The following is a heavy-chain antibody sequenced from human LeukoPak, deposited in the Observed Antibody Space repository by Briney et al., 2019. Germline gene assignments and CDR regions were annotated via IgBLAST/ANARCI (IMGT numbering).Heavy chain of an antibody. V-gene: IGHV3-21*01. CDR2: ISSSSNYI. J-gene: IGHJ4*02. D-gene: IGHD3-9*01. CDR3: AKARDDDILTYFDQ. Sequence: GGSLRLSCAASGFTFRGYNMNWVRQAPGKGLEWVSSISSSSNYIYYADSVKGRFTISRDNAKNSLYLQMTSLRAEDTAVYFCAKARDDDILTYFDQWGQGTLVTVSS. CDR1: GFTFRGYN.